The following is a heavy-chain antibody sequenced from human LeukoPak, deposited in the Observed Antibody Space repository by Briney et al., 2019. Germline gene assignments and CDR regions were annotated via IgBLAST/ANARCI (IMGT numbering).Heavy chain of an antibody. D-gene: IGHD6-13*01. Sequence: GGSLRLSCAASGFTVSSNYMSWVRQAPGKGLEWVSVIYSGGSTYYADSVKGRFTISRHNSKNTLYLQMNSLRAEDTAVYYCARSIAAGRFGYNWLDPWGQGTLVTVSS. CDR1: GFTVSSNY. J-gene: IGHJ5*02. V-gene: IGHV3-53*04. CDR2: IYSGGST. CDR3: ARSIAAGRFGYNWLDP.